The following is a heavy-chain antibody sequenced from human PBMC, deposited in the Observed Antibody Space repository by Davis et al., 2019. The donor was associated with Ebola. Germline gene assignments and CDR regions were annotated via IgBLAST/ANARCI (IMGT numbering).Heavy chain of an antibody. Sequence: ASVKVSCKTSGYIFTITCYYIYCVRQAPGQGLEWTGWISAVTGNTEYAQRLQGRVTVTIDTSTSTAYMELTTLRYDDTAVYYCTRAPGDYWGQGTLVTVSS. D-gene: IGHD7-27*01. CDR1: GYIFTITCYY. J-gene: IGHJ4*02. CDR2: ISAVTGNT. CDR3: TRAPGDY. V-gene: IGHV1-18*04.